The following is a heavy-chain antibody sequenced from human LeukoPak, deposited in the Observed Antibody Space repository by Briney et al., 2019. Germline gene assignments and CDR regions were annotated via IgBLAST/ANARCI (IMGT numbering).Heavy chain of an antibody. CDR3: AGGPSSLELLKN. D-gene: IGHD1-26*01. J-gene: IGHJ4*02. CDR2: IKEDGSEK. V-gene: IGHV3-7*03. CDR1: GFTFSTYW. Sequence: GGSLRLSCAASGFTFSTYWMSWVRQAPGKGLEWVAHIKEDGSEKYYVDSVKGRFTISRDNAKNSLYLQMNSLRAEDTAIYYCAGGPSSLELLKNWGQGTLVTVSS.